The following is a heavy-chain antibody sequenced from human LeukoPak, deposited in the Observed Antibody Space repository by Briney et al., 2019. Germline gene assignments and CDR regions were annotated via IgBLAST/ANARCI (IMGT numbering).Heavy chain of an antibody. CDR1: GGSFSGYY. V-gene: IGHV4-34*01. CDR3: ATRPLGGSSGWYFDY. Sequence: SETLSLTCAVYGGSFSGYYWSWIRQPPGKGLEWIGEINHSGSTYYNPSLKSRVTISVDTSKNQFSLKLSSVTAADTAVYYCATRPLGGSSGWYFDYWGQGTLVTVSS. D-gene: IGHD6-19*01. CDR2: INHSGST. J-gene: IGHJ4*02.